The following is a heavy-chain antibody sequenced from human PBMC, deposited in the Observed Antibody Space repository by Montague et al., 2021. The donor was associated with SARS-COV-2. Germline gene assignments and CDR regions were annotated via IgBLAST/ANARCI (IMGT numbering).Heavy chain of an antibody. CDR3: ARGSVGGYYFDY. D-gene: IGHD1-26*01. CDR2: IWYDGSNE. V-gene: IGHV3-33*01. Sequence: SLRLSCAASGFIFSSYGMHWVRQALGKGLEWVAHIWYDGSNENYVDSVKGRFTISRDNFKNTLYLQVNSLRAEDTAIYYCARGSVGGYYFDYWGQGTLATVSS. J-gene: IGHJ4*02. CDR1: GFIFSSYG.